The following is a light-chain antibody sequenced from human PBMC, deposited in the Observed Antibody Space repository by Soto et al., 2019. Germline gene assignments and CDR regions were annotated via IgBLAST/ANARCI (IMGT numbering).Light chain of an antibody. CDR1: SSDVAFYNH. CDR3: SSFASTHTYV. Sequence: QSVLTQPASVSGSPGQSITISCTGTSSDVAFYNHVSWYQQHPGKAPKLLIYEVNNRPSGVSHRFSGSKSGNTASLTLSGLQAEDEADYYCSSFASTHTYVFGTGTKLTVL. J-gene: IGLJ1*01. CDR2: EVN. V-gene: IGLV2-14*01.